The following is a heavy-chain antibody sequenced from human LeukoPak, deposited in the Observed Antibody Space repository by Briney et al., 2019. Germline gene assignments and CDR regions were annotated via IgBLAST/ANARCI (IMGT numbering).Heavy chain of an antibody. J-gene: IGHJ6*02. CDR3: AKDQGDSSGYLGYYYYGMDV. D-gene: IGHD3-22*01. Sequence: GGSLRLSCAASGFTFSSYAMSWVHQAPGKGLEWVSAISGSGGSTYYADSVKGRFTISRDNSKNTLYLQMNSLRAEDTAVYYCAKDQGDSSGYLGYYYYGMDVWGQGTTVTVSS. CDR1: GFTFSSYA. CDR2: ISGSGGST. V-gene: IGHV3-23*01.